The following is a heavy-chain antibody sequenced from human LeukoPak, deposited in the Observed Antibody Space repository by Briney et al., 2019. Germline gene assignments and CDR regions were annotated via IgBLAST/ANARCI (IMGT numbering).Heavy chain of an antibody. CDR2: INWNGGST. J-gene: IGHJ4*02. D-gene: IGHD3-9*01. Sequence: GGSLRLSCAASGFIFDDYGMSWVRQTPGKGLEWVSGINWNGGSTGYVDSVKGRFTISRDNAKNSLYLQMNSLRAEDTAVYYCARDEIYYDILTGYRHFDYWGQGTLVTVFS. CDR1: GFIFDDYG. V-gene: IGHV3-20*04. CDR3: ARDEIYYDILTGYRHFDY.